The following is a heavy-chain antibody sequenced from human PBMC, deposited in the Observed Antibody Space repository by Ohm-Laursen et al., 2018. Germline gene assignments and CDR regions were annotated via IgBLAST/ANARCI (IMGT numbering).Heavy chain of an antibody. J-gene: IGHJ4*02. V-gene: IGHV3-11*01. D-gene: IGHD6-19*01. CDR3: ARGQWLNYFDY. CDR2: ISGSGFTI. Sequence: SLRLSCAASGFTFSDYYMSWIRQAPGKGLEWISHISGSGFTIYDADSVKGRLTISRDNAKNSLYLQMNSLRAEDTAVYYCARGQWLNYFDYWGQGTLVTVSS. CDR1: GFTFSDYY.